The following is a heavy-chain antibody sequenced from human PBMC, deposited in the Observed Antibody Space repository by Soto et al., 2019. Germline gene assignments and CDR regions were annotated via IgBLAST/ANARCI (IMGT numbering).Heavy chain of an antibody. J-gene: IGHJ4*02. CDR2: ISYDGSNK. CDR3: ASLYGSSS. V-gene: IGHV3-30-3*01. CDR1: GFTFSSYA. D-gene: IGHD6-6*01. Sequence: GGSLRLSCAASGFTFSSYAMHWVRQAPGKGLEWVAVISYDGSNKYYADSVKGRFTISRDNSKNTLYLQMNSLRAEDTAVYYCASLYGSSSWGQGTLVTVSS.